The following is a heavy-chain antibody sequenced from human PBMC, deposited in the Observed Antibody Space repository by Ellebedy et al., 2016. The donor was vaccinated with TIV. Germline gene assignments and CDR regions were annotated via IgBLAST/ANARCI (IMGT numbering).Heavy chain of an antibody. J-gene: IGHJ3*02. CDR2: IWFDGSNQ. CDR3: ASNPTELLLAFDI. Sequence: PGGSLRLSCAASGFTFSTHAIHWVRQAPGKGLEWVAFIWFDGSNQDYADSVKGRFTISRDNAKNSLYLQMNSLRAEDTAVYYCASNPTELLLAFDIWGQGTMVTVSS. CDR1: GFTFSTHA. V-gene: IGHV3-33*03. D-gene: IGHD1-7*01.